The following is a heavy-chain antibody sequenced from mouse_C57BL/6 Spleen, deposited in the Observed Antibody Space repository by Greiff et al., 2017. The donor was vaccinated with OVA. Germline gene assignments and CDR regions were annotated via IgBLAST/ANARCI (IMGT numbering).Heavy chain of an antibody. Sequence: EVQRVESGGGLVKPGGSLKLSCAASGFTFSSYAMSWVRQTPEKRLEWVATISDGGSYTYYPDNVKGRFTISRDNAKNNLYLQMSHLKSEDTAMYYCARVNDYDGGFAYWGQGTLVTVSA. D-gene: IGHD2-4*01. CDR3: ARVNDYDGGFAY. CDR2: ISDGGSYT. J-gene: IGHJ3*01. CDR1: GFTFSSYA. V-gene: IGHV5-4*01.